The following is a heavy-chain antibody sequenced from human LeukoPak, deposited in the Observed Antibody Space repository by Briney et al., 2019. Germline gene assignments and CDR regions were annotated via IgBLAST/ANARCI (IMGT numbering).Heavy chain of an antibody. CDR2: FIPILGIA. CDR1: GGTFSSYT. J-gene: IGHJ5*02. D-gene: IGHD6-13*01. Sequence: SVKVSCKASGGTFSSYTISWVRQAPGQGLEWMGRFIPILGIANYAQKFQGRVTITADKSTSTAYMELSSLRSEDTAVYYCAREGGSIYIAAAGYNWFDPWGQGTLVTVSS. CDR3: AREGGSIYIAAAGYNWFDP. V-gene: IGHV1-69*04.